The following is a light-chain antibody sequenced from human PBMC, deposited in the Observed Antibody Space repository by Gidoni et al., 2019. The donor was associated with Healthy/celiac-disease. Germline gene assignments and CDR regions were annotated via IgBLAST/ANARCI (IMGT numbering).Light chain of an antibody. CDR1: QSISSY. V-gene: IGKV1-39*01. J-gene: IGKJ1*01. Sequence: DIQMTQSPSSLSASVGDRVTITCRARQSISSYLNWYQQKPGKAPKLLIYAASSLQSRVPSRFIGSGSATDFTLTISSLQPEDFATYYCRQSYSTPPLTFGQGTKVEIK. CDR3: RQSYSTPPLT. CDR2: AAS.